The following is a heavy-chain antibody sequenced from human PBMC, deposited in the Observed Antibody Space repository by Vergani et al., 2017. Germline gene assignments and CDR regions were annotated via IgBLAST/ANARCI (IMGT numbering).Heavy chain of an antibody. V-gene: IGHV1-18*01. CDR2: ITPQNGGT. CDR3: VRGGTFDWLST. CDR1: SYTFTSYG. Sequence: QVQLVQSGAEVKKPGASVKVSCKASSYTFTSYGISWVRQAPGQGLEWMGRITPQNGGTQYAEKFKGRVTMTRDTSITTAYMELTSLTSDDTAVYYCVRGGTFDWLSTWGQGTLVTVSS. D-gene: IGHD3-9*01. J-gene: IGHJ5*02.